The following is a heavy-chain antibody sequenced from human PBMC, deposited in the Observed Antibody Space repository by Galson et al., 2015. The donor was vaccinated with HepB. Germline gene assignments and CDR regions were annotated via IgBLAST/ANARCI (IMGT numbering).Heavy chain of an antibody. J-gene: IGHJ3*02. CDR3: ARFIYPTNYYDSSVKPHDAFDI. Sequence: SLRLSCAASGFTFSSCAMHWVRQAPGKGLEYVSAITNNGGRTYYPDSVKGRFTISRDNSKNTLYLQMNSLRAEDTAVYYCARFIYPTNYYDSSVKPHDAFDIWGQGTMVTVSS. CDR1: GFTFSSCA. D-gene: IGHD3-22*01. V-gene: IGHV3-64*04. CDR2: ITNNGGRT.